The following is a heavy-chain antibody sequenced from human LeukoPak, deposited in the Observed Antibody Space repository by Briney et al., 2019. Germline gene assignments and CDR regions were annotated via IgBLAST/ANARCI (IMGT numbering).Heavy chain of an antibody. CDR3: ARESGEVDTAMVPLDY. Sequence: GGSLRLSCAASGFTFSSYSMNWVRQAPGKGLEWVSSISSSSSYIYYADSVKGRFTISRDNAKNSLYLQMNSLRAEDTAVYYCARESGEVDTAMVPLDYWGQGTLVTVSS. CDR1: GFTFSSYS. CDR2: ISSSSSYI. J-gene: IGHJ4*02. V-gene: IGHV3-21*01. D-gene: IGHD5-18*01.